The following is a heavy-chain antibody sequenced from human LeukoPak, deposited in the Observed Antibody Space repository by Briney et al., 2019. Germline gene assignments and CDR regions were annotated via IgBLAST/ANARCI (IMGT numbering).Heavy chain of an antibody. CDR1: GFTFSSYG. Sequence: GRSLRLSCAASGFTFSSYGMHGVRQAPGKGVEGVAVICYVGSNKYYADSVKGGFTISRDNFKNTLYLQMNSLRAEDTAVYYCARDYCGGDCYNFDYWGQGTLVTVSS. D-gene: IGHD2-21*01. CDR3: ARDYCGGDCYNFDY. CDR2: ICYVGSNK. V-gene: IGHV3-33*01. J-gene: IGHJ4*02.